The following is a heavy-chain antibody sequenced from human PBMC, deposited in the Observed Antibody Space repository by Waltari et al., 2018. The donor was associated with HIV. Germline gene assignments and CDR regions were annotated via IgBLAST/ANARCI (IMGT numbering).Heavy chain of an antibody. CDR2: IHSSGGT. J-gene: IGHJ4*02. CDR3: ARDTTVVGTRYFDY. V-gene: IGHV3-53*01. CDR1: GFTVSSVY. D-gene: IGHD6-13*01. Sequence: EVQLVESGGGLIQPGGSLRLSCAASGFTVSSVYMSWVRQAPGKGVECVSVIHSSGGTNYADSVKGRFTISRDNSKNPLYLQMNSLGAEDTAVYYCARDTTVVGTRYFDYWGRGTLVTVSS.